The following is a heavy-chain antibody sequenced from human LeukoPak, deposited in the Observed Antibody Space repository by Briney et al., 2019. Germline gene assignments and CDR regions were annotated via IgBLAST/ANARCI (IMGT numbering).Heavy chain of an antibody. V-gene: IGHV3-30*02. CDR3: AKDGSWSCTD. CDR1: GFTFSSYA. D-gene: IGHD2-8*02. J-gene: IGHJ4*02. Sequence: GGSLRLSCAASGFTFSSYAMHWVRQGPGKGLEWVAYIAHHGSNKYYADSVKGRFTTSRDNSKRTLYLQMNNLRADDTAVYYCAKDGSWSCTDWGQGALVTVSS. CDR2: IAHHGSNK.